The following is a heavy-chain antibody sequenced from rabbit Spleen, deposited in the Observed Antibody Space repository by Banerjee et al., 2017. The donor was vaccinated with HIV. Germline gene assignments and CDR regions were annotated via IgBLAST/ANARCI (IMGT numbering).Heavy chain of an antibody. CDR1: GFSFSSSYD. CDR2: IYTGNGKN. Sequence: QQLVESGGGLVKPGASLTLTCTASGFSFSSSYDMCWVRQAPGKGLEWIGCIYTGNGKNYYASWALGRFIMSRTSSTTVTLQMTSLTVADTATYFCARDLITVIGWNFNLWGPGTLVTVS. V-gene: IGHV1S40*01. J-gene: IGHJ4*01. CDR3: ARDLITVIGWNFNL. D-gene: IGHD1-1*01.